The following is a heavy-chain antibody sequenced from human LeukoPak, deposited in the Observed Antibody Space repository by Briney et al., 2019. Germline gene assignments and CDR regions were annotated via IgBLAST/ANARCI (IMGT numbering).Heavy chain of an antibody. D-gene: IGHD3/OR15-3a*01. CDR3: ARLWPVASSSTFDS. V-gene: IGHV3-11*01. J-gene: IGHJ4*02. CDR2: VNSEGNNI. Sequence: GGSLRLSCVASGFTFSDYFMSWIRQAPGKGLEWLSFVNSEGNNIYYADSVKGRFTISIDNSKNTLYLQMKSLRAEDTAVYYCARLWPVASSSTFDSWGQGTLVTVSS. CDR1: GFTFSDYF.